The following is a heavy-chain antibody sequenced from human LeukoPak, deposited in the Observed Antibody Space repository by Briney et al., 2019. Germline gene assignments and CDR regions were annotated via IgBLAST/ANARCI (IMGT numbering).Heavy chain of an antibody. V-gene: IGHV3-30*02. Sequence: GGSLRLSCAASGSAFSTYGMHWVRQAPGKGLEWVAFIRYDEITKYYADSVKGRFTISRDNSKNTMYLQMNGLRPEDTAVYYCAGIAVAGLHWGQGTLVTVSS. J-gene: IGHJ4*02. D-gene: IGHD6-19*01. CDR1: GSAFSTYG. CDR2: IRYDEITK. CDR3: AGIAVAGLH.